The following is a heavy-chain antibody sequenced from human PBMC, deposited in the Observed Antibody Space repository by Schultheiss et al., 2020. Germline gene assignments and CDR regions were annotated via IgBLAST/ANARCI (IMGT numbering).Heavy chain of an antibody. CDR2: INHSGST. CDR1: GGSFSGYY. CDR3: ARRDYSVPYYFDY. Sequence: SETLSLTCAVYGGSFSGYYWSWIRQPPGKGLEWIGEINHSGSTNYNPSLKSRVTISVDTSKNQFSLKLSSVTAADTAVYYCARRDYSVPYYFDYWGQGTLVTVSS. J-gene: IGHJ4*02. V-gene: IGHV4-34*01. D-gene: IGHD2-21*01.